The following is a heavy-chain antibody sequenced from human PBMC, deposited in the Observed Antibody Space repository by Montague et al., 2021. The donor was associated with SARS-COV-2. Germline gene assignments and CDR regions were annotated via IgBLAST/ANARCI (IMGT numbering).Heavy chain of an antibody. CDR1: GGSISSGSYY. CDR3: AREGRTTDYDILTGYYYYYNKDV. J-gene: IGHJ6*03. V-gene: IGHV4-61*02. CDR2: IYTSGST. D-gene: IGHD3-9*01. Sequence: TLSLTCTVSGGSISSGSYYWSWIRQPAGKGLEWIGRIYTSGSTNYNPSLKSRVTISVDTSKNQFSLKLSSVTAADTAVYYCAREGRTTDYDILTGYYYYYNKDVWGKGTTVTVS.